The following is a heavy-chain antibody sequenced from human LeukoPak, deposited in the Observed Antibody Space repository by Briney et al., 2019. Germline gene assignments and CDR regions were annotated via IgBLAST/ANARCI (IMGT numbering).Heavy chain of an antibody. J-gene: IGHJ6*02. V-gene: IGHV3-33*01. Sequence: GRSLRLSCAASGFTFSSYGTHWVRQAPGKGLEWVAVIWYDGSNKYYADSVKGRFTISRDNSKNTLYLQMNSLRAEDTAVYYCASLPRDGYNLYYYYGMDVWGQGTTVTVSS. CDR2: IWYDGSNK. D-gene: IGHD5-24*01. CDR3: ASLPRDGYNLYYYYGMDV. CDR1: GFTFSSYG.